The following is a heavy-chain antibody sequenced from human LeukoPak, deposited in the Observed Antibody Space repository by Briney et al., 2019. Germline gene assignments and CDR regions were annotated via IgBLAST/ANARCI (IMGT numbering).Heavy chain of an antibody. Sequence: ASVKVSCKASGYTFTSYGISWVRQATGQGLEWMGWISAYNGNTNYAQKLQGRVTMTTDTSTSTAYMELRSLRSDDTAVYYCAREVAAAGAFDPWGQGTLVTVSS. CDR2: ISAYNGNT. D-gene: IGHD6-13*01. CDR3: AREVAAAGAFDP. V-gene: IGHV1-18*01. J-gene: IGHJ5*02. CDR1: GYTFTSYG.